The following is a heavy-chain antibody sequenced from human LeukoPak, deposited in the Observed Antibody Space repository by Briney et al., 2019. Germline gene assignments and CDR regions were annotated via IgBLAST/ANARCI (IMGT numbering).Heavy chain of an antibody. V-gene: IGHV4-38-2*02. CDR3: ARVRGSYLLIDY. D-gene: IGHD1-26*01. Sequence: SETLSLTCTASGYSISSGYYWGWIRQPPGKGLEWIGSIYHSGSTYYNPSLKSRVTISVDTSKNQFSLKLSSVTAADTAVYYCARVRGSYLLIDYWGQGTLVTVSS. CDR2: IYHSGST. J-gene: IGHJ4*02. CDR1: GYSISSGYY.